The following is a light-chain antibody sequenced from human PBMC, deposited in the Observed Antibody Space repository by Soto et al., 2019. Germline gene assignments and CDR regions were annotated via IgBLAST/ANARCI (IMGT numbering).Light chain of an antibody. Sequence: QSALTQPASVSGSAGQSITISCTGTSSDIGGYNYVSWSQQHPGKAPQLIIYEVSNRPSGVSNRFSGSKSGNTASLTISGLQAEDEADYYCSSYTSSSTYVFGTGTKLTVL. CDR3: SSYTSSSTYV. V-gene: IGLV2-14*01. CDR1: SSDIGGYNY. CDR2: EVS. J-gene: IGLJ1*01.